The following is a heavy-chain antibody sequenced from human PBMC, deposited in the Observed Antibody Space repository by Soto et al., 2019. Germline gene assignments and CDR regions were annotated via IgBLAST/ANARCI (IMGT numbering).Heavy chain of an antibody. CDR3: VLFGWFGELSLGSNYYMDV. J-gene: IGHJ6*03. Sequence: GGSLRLSCAASGFTVSSNYMSWVRQAPGKGLEWVSVIYSGGSTYYADSVKGRFTISRDNSKNTLYLQMNSLRAEDTAVYYCVLFGWFGELSLGSNYYMDVWGKGTTVTVSS. D-gene: IGHD3-10*01. CDR1: GFTVSSNY. V-gene: IGHV3-66*01. CDR2: IYSGGST.